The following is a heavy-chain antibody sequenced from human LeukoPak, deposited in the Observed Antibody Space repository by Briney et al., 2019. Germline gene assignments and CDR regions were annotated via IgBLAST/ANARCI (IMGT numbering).Heavy chain of an antibody. V-gene: IGHV1-8*01. D-gene: IGHD2-15*01. Sequence: GASVKVSCKASGYTFTSYDINWVRQATGQGLEWMGWMNPNSGNTGYAQKFQGRVTMTRNTSISTAYMELSSLRSDHTAVYYCARVRYCSGGSCYAFVAFDIWGQGTMVTVSS. J-gene: IGHJ3*02. CDR3: ARVRYCSGGSCYAFVAFDI. CDR1: GYTFTSYD. CDR2: MNPNSGNT.